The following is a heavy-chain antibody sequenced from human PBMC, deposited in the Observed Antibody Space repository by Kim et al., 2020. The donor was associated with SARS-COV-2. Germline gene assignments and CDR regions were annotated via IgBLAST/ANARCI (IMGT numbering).Heavy chain of an antibody. Sequence: SNSYNPSRSSRVTISGDTSKSQMSLKLSSVTAADTGVYYCARGQDTAKTGYWGQGTLVTVSS. CDR3: ARGQDTAKTGY. D-gene: IGHD5-18*01. CDR2: SN. V-gene: IGHV4-34*01. J-gene: IGHJ4*02.